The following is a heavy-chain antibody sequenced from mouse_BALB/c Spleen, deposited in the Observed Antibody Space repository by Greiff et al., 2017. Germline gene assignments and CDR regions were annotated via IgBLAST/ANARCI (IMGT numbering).Heavy chain of an antibody. V-gene: IGHV1-80*01. CDR3: AREAAYYGNYEENYFDY. J-gene: IGHJ2*01. Sequence: QVQLQQSGAELVRPGSSVKISCKASGYAFSSSWMNWVKQRPGQGLEWIGRIYPGDGDTNYNGKFKGKATLTADKSSSTAYMQLSSLTSVDSAVYFCAREAAYYGNYEENYFDYWGQGTTLTVSS. D-gene: IGHD2-10*01. CDR1: GYAFSSSW. CDR2: IYPGDGDT.